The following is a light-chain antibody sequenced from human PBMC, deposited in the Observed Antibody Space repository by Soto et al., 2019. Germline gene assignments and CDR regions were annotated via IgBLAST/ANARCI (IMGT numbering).Light chain of an antibody. CDR3: AAWDDSLSGVV. J-gene: IGLJ3*02. CDR1: SSDMGNYA. CDR2: GNS. V-gene: IGLV1-47*02. Sequence: QSVLTQPPSVSAAPGQKVTISCSGSSSDMGNYAVSWYQQLSGSAPKLLMHGNSQRPSGVPDRFSGSKSGTSASLAISGLRTEDEADYYCAAWDDSLSGVVFGGGTKLTVL.